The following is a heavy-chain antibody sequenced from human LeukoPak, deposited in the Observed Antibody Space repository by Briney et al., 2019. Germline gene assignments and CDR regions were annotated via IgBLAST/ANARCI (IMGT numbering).Heavy chain of an antibody. D-gene: IGHD6-25*01. CDR3: VKLSGVHYFDY. V-gene: IGHV1-2*02. CDR1: GYSFTDYY. J-gene: IGHJ4*02. Sequence: GASVKVSCKASGYSFTDYYLHWMRQAPGQGLEWMGNIDPNSDYTNYAQEFQGRVTMTRDTSISTAYMDLRSLKSDDTAVYYCVKLSGVHYFDYWGQGTLVTVSS. CDR2: IDPNSDYT.